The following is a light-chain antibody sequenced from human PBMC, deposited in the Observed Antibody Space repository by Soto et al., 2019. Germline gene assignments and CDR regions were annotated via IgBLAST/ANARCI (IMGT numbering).Light chain of an antibody. Sequence: IVLTQSPGTLSLPPGERATLSCRASQSVSSSYLAWYQQKPGQAPRLLIYGASSRATGIPDRFSGSGSGTDFTLKINRVEAEDVGTYYCMQALQSLTFGQGTRLEIK. CDR1: QSVSSSY. V-gene: IGKV3-20*01. J-gene: IGKJ5*01. CDR3: MQALQSLT. CDR2: GAS.